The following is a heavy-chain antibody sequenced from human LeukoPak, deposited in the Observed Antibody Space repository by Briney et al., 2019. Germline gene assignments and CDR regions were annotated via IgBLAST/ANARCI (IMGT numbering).Heavy chain of an antibody. D-gene: IGHD6-13*01. V-gene: IGHV4-30-4*01. Sequence: SETLSLTCTVSGGSISSGDYYWSWIRQPPGKGLEWIGYIYYSGSTYYNPSLKSRVTISVDTSKNQFSLKLSSVTAADTAVYYCAIAAAGRYYYGMDVWGQGTTVTVSS. CDR2: IYYSGST. J-gene: IGHJ6*02. CDR1: GGSISSGDYY. CDR3: AIAAAGRYYYGMDV.